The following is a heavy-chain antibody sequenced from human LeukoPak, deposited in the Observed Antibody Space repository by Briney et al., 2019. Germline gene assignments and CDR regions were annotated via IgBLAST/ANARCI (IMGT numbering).Heavy chain of an antibody. CDR3: ARTGIAVAGTSLENYYYYMDV. CDR1: GGSISSSSYY. CDR2: IYYSGST. D-gene: IGHD6-19*01. V-gene: IGHV4-39*01. Sequence: TSETLSLTCTVSGGSISSSSYYWGWIRQPPGKGLEWIGSIYYSGSTYYNPSLKSRVTISVDTSKNQFSLKLSSVTAADTAAYYCARTGIAVAGTSLENYYYYMDVWGKGTTVTVSS. J-gene: IGHJ6*03.